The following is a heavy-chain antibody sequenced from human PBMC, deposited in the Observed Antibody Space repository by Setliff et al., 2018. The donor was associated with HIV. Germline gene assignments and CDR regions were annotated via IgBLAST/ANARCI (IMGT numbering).Heavy chain of an antibody. CDR2: ISSSGSTI. CDR1: GFPFSSYE. Sequence: PGGSLRLSCAASGFPFSSYEMNWVRQAPGKGLEWVSYISSSGSTIYYADSVKGRFTISRDNAKNSLYLQMNSLRAEDTAVYYCARGIYTGYDHFDYWGQGTLVTVSS. V-gene: IGHV3-48*03. J-gene: IGHJ4*02. CDR3: ARGIYTGYDHFDY. D-gene: IGHD5-12*01.